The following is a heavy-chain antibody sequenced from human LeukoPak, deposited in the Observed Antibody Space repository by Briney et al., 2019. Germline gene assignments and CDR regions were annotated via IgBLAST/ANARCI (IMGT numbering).Heavy chain of an antibody. J-gene: IGHJ4*02. CDR3: ARDRDGKDY. V-gene: IGHV3-7*03. D-gene: IGHD1-1*01. CDR2: IGQDGTEK. Sequence: GGSLRLSCAASGFALNTYWMSWVSQAPGKGLEWVANIGQDGTEKHHVDSVRGRFTISRDNAKNSVFLQMNSLRAEDTAVYYCARDRDGKDYWGQGTLVTVSS. CDR1: GFALNTYW.